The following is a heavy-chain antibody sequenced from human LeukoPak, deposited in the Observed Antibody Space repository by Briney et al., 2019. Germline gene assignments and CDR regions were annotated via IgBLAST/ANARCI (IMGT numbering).Heavy chain of an antibody. CDR2: ISSSSSYI. CDR3: ARDSSSSWYVPFDY. Sequence: GGSLRLSCAASGFTFSSYSMNWVRQAPGKGLEWASSISSSSSYIYYADSVKGRFTISRDNAKNSLYLQMNSLRAEDTAVYYCARDSSSSWYVPFDYWGQGTLVTVSS. CDR1: GFTFSSYS. V-gene: IGHV3-21*01. D-gene: IGHD6-13*01. J-gene: IGHJ4*02.